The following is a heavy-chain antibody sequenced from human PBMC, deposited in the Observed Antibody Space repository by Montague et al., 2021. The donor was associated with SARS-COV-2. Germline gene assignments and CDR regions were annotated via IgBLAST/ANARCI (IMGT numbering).Heavy chain of an antibody. CDR1: GFTFSDSS. J-gene: IGHJ4*02. V-gene: IGHV3-21*01. CDR3: ARDNIGWSRDF. D-gene: IGHD6-19*01. Sequence: SLRLSCAASGFTFSDSSMTWVHQAPGKGLEWVSTIQTGRDYNYYADSLRGRFTISRDDAQNSLFLQMNGLTADDTAVYYCARDNIGWSRDFWGQGTLVTVSS. CDR2: IQTGRDYN.